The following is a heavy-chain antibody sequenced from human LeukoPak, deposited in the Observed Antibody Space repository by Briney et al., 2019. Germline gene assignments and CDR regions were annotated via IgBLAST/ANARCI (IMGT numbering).Heavy chain of an antibody. CDR1: GFTFSSYS. V-gene: IGHV3-23*01. CDR3: AKVWSEWVEIVGFDP. Sequence: GGSLRLSCAASGFTFSSYSMNWVRQAPGKGLEWVSAISGSGGSTYYADSVKGRFTISRDNSKNTLYLQMNSLRAEDTAVYYCAKVWSEWVEIVGFDPWGQGTLVTVSS. CDR2: ISGSGGST. D-gene: IGHD3-3*01. J-gene: IGHJ5*02.